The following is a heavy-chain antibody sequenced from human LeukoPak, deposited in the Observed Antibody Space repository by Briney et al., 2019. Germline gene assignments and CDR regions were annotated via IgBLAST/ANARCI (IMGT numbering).Heavy chain of an antibody. Sequence: GGSLRLSCAASGFTFSSYWMTWVRQAPGKGLEWVANIKEDGSAKYYADSVKGRFTISRDNAKNSLYLQMNSLRAEDTAVYYCARNQFAAPSSSDYWGQGTLVVVSS. D-gene: IGHD6-6*01. J-gene: IGHJ4*02. V-gene: IGHV3-7*01. CDR3: ARNQFAAPSSSDY. CDR1: GFTFSSYW. CDR2: IKEDGSAK.